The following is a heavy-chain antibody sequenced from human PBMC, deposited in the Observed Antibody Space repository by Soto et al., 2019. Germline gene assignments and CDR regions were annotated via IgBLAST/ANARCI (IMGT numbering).Heavy chain of an antibody. J-gene: IGHJ6*02. CDR1: GGSISSSSYY. CDR2: IYYSGST. V-gene: IGHV4-39*01. Sequence: SETLSLTCTVSGGSISSSSYYWGWIRQPPGKGLEWIGSIYYSGSTYYNPSLKSRVTISVDTSKSQFSLKLSSVTAADTAVYYCARGPLQVGYYYYYGMDVWGQGTTVTVSS. D-gene: IGHD3-10*01. CDR3: ARGPLQVGYYYYYGMDV.